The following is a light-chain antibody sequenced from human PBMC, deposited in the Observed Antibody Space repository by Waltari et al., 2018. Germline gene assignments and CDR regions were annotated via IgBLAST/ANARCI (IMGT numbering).Light chain of an antibody. J-gene: IGLJ2*01. CDR3: SSYTTSFTLV. Sequence: YELTQPPSVSVAPGKTAKVSCGGHDIRDKTVHWYQPKPGQAPVLVIYDDPVRPSGIPKRISGSDTATLTISGLQAEDEAHYYCSSYTTSFTLVFGGGTKLTVL. V-gene: IGLV3-21*03. CDR1: DIRDKT. CDR2: DDP.